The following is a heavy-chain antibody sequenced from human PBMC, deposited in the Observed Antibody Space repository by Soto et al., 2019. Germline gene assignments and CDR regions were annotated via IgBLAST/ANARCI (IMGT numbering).Heavy chain of an antibody. CDR1: GYTFTSDD. V-gene: IGHV1-8*01. Sequence: ASVKVFGKASGYTFTSDDINWVRQATGQGLGWRGWMNPNSGNTGYAQKFQGRVTMTRNTSISTAYMELSSLRSEDTAVYYCGRADAYSGYDYNWFDPWGQGTLDTVSS. CDR2: MNPNSGNT. CDR3: GRADAYSGYDYNWFDP. J-gene: IGHJ5*02. D-gene: IGHD5-12*01.